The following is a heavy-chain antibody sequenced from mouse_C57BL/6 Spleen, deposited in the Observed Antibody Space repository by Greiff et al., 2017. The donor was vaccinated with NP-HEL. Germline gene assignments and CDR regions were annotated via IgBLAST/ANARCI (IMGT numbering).Heavy chain of an antibody. CDR1: GYAFSSYW. V-gene: IGHV1-80*01. Sequence: QVQLQQSGAELVKPGASVKISCKASGYAFSSYWMNWVKQRPGKGLEWIGQIYPGDGDTNYNGKFKGKATLTAAKSSSTAYMQLSSLTSEDSAVYFCARSRITTVVALDYWGQGTTLTVSS. CDR2: IYPGDGDT. CDR3: ARSRITTVVALDY. J-gene: IGHJ2*01. D-gene: IGHD1-1*01.